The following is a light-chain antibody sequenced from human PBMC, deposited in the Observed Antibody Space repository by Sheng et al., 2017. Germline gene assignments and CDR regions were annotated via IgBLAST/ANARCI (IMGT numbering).Light chain of an antibody. V-gene: IGLV1-40*01. CDR3: QSYDSSLSTYV. Sequence: QSVLTQPPSVSGAPGQRITISCTGSSSNIGAGYDVHWYQQLPGTAPKLLISGNNNRPSGVPDRFSGSKSGTSASLAITGLQAEDEADYYCQSYDSSLSTYVFGGGTKVTVL. J-gene: IGLJ1*01. CDR2: GNN. CDR1: SSNIGAGYD.